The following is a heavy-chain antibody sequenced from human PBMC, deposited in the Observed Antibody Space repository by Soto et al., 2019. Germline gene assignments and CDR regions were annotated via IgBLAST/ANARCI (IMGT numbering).Heavy chain of an antibody. V-gene: IGHV3-15*01. Sequence: GGSLRLSCAASGFTFSNVWLSWVRQGPGKGLEWLGRIKSRTENETTDYASPARGRFIISRDDSKNMLYLQLNSLKSEDKGVSYRVKVLPPANSWFDHWGQGTPATVSS. D-gene: IGHD3-3*01. CDR2: IKSRTENETT. J-gene: IGHJ5*02. CDR1: GFTFSNVW. CDR3: VKVLPPANSWFDH.